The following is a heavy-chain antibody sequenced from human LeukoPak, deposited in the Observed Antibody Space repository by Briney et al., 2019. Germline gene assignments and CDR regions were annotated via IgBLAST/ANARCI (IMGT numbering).Heavy chain of an antibody. Sequence: GRSLSLPRAVSTFTFNLYYMQWASRPQTRGWGWVELISYVGSNKFYIDPVKGRFTISRDNPKNTLYLQMNSLRAEDTAVYYCAREYRPVGDYYGMDVWGQGTTVTVSS. J-gene: IGHJ6*02. CDR1: TFTFNLYY. CDR3: AREYRPVGDYYGMDV. V-gene: IGHV3-30-3*01. D-gene: IGHD3-16*02. CDR2: ISYVGSNK.